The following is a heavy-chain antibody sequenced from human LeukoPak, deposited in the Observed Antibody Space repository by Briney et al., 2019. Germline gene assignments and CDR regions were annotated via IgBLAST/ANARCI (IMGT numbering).Heavy chain of an antibody. D-gene: IGHD2-2*01. CDR1: GFTFSSCW. Sequence: GGSLSLSCAASGFTFSSCWMSWVRQAPGKGLEGVANIKQDGSEKYYVDSVKGRFTISRDNAKNSLYLQMNNLRAEDTAVYYCARDPHCSSTSCPSPEYYYYGMDVWGQGTTVTVSS. CDR2: IKQDGSEK. CDR3: ARDPHCSSTSCPSPEYYYYGMDV. V-gene: IGHV3-7*01. J-gene: IGHJ6*02.